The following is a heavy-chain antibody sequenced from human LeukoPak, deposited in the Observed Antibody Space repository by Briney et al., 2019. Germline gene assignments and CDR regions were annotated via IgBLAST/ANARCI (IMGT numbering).Heavy chain of an antibody. Sequence: ASVKVSCKASGYTFGTHWMHWVRQAPGQGLEWMGIINPSGDFRSYAQKFQGRVTVARDMSTRTVYMELSDLEPEDTAVYYCARDYSGEWEQLTGWWFDPWGQGTLVIVSS. D-gene: IGHD1-26*01. V-gene: IGHV1-46*01. CDR1: GYTFGTHW. CDR3: ARDYSGEWEQLTGWWFDP. CDR2: INPSGDFR. J-gene: IGHJ5*02.